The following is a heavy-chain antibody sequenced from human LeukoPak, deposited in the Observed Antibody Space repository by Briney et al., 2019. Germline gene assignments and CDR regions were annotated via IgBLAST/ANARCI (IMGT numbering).Heavy chain of an antibody. J-gene: IGHJ3*02. CDR1: GYTFTGYY. CDR3: ARASPPYGDDAFDI. V-gene: IGHV1-2*04. D-gene: IGHD4-17*01. CDR2: INPNSGGT. Sequence: ASVKVSCKASGYTFTGYYMHWVRQAPGQGLEWMGWINPNSGGTNYAQKFQGWVTMTRDTSISTAYMDLSRLRSDDTAVYYCARASPPYGDDAFDIWGQGTMVTVSS.